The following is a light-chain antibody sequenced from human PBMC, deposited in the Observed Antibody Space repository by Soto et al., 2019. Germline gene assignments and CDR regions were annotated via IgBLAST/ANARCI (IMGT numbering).Light chain of an antibody. Sequence: DIQMTQSPSALSASVGDRFTSTCLASQSISSWLAWYQQKPGKAPKLLIYKASSLESGVPSRFSGSGSGTEFTLTISSLEPEDFGVFYCQQRFDWPKITFGQGTRLRL. CDR3: QQRFDWPKIT. CDR1: QSISSW. J-gene: IGKJ5*01. CDR2: KAS. V-gene: IGKV1-5*03.